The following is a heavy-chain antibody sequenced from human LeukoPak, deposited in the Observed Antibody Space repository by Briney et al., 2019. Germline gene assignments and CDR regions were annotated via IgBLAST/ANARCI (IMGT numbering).Heavy chain of an antibody. CDR1: GFTFSHYY. Sequence: GGSLRLSCAASGFTFSHYYMSWVRQAPGKGLEWVANIKQDGSEQFYLDSVKGRFTISRDNAKNTLYLQMNSLRAEDTAVYYCAKGTPQTIFGVVNYYYYYMDVWGKGTTVTVSS. CDR3: AKGTPQTIFGVVNYYYYYMDV. D-gene: IGHD3-3*01. V-gene: IGHV3-7*03. CDR2: IKQDGSEQ. J-gene: IGHJ6*03.